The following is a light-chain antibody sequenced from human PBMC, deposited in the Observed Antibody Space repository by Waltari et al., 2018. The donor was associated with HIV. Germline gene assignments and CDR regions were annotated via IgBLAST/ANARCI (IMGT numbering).Light chain of an antibody. CDR1: NLGSNS. Sequence: SYVLTQPPSVSVAPGPTARITCGGSNLGSNSVPLYQQKPGQAPVLVVYDDSDRPSGSPERFSGSNSGNTATLTISRVEAGDEADYYCQVWDSSSDHTRVFGGGTKLTVL. V-gene: IGLV3-21*02. CDR3: QVWDSSSDHTRV. J-gene: IGLJ2*01. CDR2: DDS.